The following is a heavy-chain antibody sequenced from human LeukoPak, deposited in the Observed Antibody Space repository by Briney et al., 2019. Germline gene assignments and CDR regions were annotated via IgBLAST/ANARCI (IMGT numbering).Heavy chain of an antibody. D-gene: IGHD2-2*01. J-gene: IGHJ4*02. CDR2: IYYSGST. CDR3: HCSSTSWYYFDY. V-gene: IGHV4-39*01. CDR1: GGSISSSSYY. Sequence: SETLSLTCTVSGGSISSSSYYWGWIRQPPGKGLEWIGSIYYSGSTYYNPSLKSRVTISVDTSKNQFSLKLSSVTAADTAVYYCHCSSTSWYYFDYWGQGTLVTVSS.